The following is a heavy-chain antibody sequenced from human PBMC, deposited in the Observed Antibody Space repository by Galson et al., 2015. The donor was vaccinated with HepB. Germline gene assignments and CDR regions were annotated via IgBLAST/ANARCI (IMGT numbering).Heavy chain of an antibody. V-gene: IGHV1-8*01. CDR2: MNPNSGNT. D-gene: IGHD2-8*02. CDR3: ARLLVVYSLYYYMDV. CDR1: GYTFTSYD. Sequence: SVKVSCKASGYTFTSYDINWVRQATGQGLEWMGWMNPNSGNTGYAQKFQGRVTMTRNTSISTAYMELSSLRSEDTAVYYCARLLVVYSLYYYMDVWGKGTTVTVSS. J-gene: IGHJ6*03.